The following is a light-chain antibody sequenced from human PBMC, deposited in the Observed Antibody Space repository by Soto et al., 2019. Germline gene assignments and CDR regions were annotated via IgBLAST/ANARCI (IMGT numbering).Light chain of an antibody. CDR2: VTS. CDR3: LQYGSSPT. V-gene: IGKV3-20*01. J-gene: IGKJ4*01. Sequence: EIVLTQSPGTLSLSPGETATLSCKASQTISSYVAWYQQKPGQSPTLLISVTSTRAPGIPDRFSGSGSGADFTLTISSLEPEDFAVYYCLQYGSSPTFGGGTKV. CDR1: QTISSY.